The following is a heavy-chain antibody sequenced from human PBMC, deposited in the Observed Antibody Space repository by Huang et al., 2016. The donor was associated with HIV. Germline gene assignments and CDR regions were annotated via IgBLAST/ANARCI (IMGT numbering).Heavy chain of an antibody. Sequence: QVQLVQSGAEVKKPGASVKVSCKASGYIFTSHYIHWVRQAPGQGIGWMGMLNPRDGTTNYGQKFPGRVTVTWVASTNTVEMEVSSLRSEDTALYYCARGNLQTSGTSLNAFDIWGQGSMVAVSS. J-gene: IGHJ3*02. CDR3: ARGNLQTSGTSLNAFDI. CDR1: GYIFTSHY. CDR2: LNPRDGTT. V-gene: IGHV1-46*01. D-gene: IGHD1-26*01.